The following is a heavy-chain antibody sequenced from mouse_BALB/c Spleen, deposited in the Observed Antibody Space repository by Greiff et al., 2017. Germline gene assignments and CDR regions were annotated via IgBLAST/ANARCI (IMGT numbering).Heavy chain of an antibody. CDR1: GFTFSDYY. J-gene: IGHJ2*01. V-gene: IGHV5-4*02. CDR3: ARKNYGIFDY. Sequence: EVQLVESGGGLVKPGGSLKLSCAASGFTFSDYYMYWVRQTPEKRLEWVATISDGGSYTYYPDSVKGRFTISRDNAKNNLYLQMSSLKSEDTAMYYCARKNYGIFDYWGQGTTLTVSS. D-gene: IGHD2-1*01. CDR2: ISDGGSYT.